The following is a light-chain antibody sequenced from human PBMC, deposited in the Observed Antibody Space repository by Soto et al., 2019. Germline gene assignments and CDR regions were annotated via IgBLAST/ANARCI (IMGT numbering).Light chain of an antibody. J-gene: IGKJ2*01. Sequence: DIQMTQSPSSLSASVGDRVTITFRASQSITNYLNWYQQEPGKAPNLLIYATSTLQSGVPSRLSGSGSGKDFTLPISSLQPEDFATYYCQQSYYTPLTFGQGTKLELK. CDR1: QSITNY. V-gene: IGKV1-39*01. CDR2: ATS. CDR3: QQSYYTPLT.